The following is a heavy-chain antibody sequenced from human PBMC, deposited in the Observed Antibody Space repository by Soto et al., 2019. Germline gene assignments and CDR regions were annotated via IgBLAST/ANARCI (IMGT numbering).Heavy chain of an antibody. CDR2: IYSSGST. V-gene: IGHV4-4*07. CDR1: GGTLSGYY. CDR3: ARGQRFSDRFDP. J-gene: IGHJ5*02. D-gene: IGHD3-3*01. Sequence: LSLTCTVTGGTLSGYYWTWIRQSAGGGLEWIGRIYSSGSTNYNPSLKSRVTISLDTSMSHFSLRLRSVSAADTAVYYCARGQRFSDRFDPWGQGTLVTVSS.